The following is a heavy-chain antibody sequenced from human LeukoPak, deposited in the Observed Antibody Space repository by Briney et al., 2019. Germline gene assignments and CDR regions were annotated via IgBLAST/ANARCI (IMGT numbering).Heavy chain of an antibody. CDR2: ISAYNGNT. V-gene: IGHV1-18*01. D-gene: IGHD6-19*01. Sequence: ASVKVSCKASGYTFTSYGISWVRQAPGQGLEWMGWISAYNGNTNYAQKLQGRVTMTTDTSTSTAYMELRSLRSDDTAVYYCATAGDVAAVAAPRDYWGQGTLVTVSS. CDR1: GYTFTSYG. CDR3: ATAGDVAAVAAPRDY. J-gene: IGHJ4*02.